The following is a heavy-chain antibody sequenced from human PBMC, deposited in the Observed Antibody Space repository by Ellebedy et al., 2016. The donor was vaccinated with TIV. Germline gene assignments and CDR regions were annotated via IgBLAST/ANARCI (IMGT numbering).Heavy chain of an antibody. V-gene: IGHV3-74*01. CDR3: VRERPHNWFDP. CDR1: GFGFSSHW. CDR2: IDDDGSRT. J-gene: IGHJ5*02. Sequence: GESLKISCAASGFGFSSHWMHWVRQVPGRGLVWVSGIDDDGSRTQYAESVRGRFTVSRDNAKNMVYLQMNSLRVEDTAVYYCVRERPHNWFDPWGHGTQVTVPP.